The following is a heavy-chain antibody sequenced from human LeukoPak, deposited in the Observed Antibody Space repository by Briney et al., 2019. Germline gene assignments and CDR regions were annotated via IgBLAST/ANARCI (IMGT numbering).Heavy chain of an antibody. CDR2: IKQDGSEK. V-gene: IGHV3-7*01. CDR3: ARYHYGSGSYYHYYYYYYMDV. CDR1: GFTFSSYW. J-gene: IGHJ6*03. Sequence: GGSLRLSCAASGFTFSSYWMSWVRQAPGKGLEWVANIKQDGSEKHYVDSVKGRFTISRDNAKNSLYLQMNSLRAEDTAVYYCARYHYGSGSYYHYYYYYYMDVWGKGTTVTISS. D-gene: IGHD3-10*01.